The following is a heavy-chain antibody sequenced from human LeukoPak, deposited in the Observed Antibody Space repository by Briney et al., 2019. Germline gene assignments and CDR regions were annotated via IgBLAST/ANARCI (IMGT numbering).Heavy chain of an antibody. D-gene: IGHD6-13*01. V-gene: IGHV3-30*03. CDR3: ASHWAQQVVSDY. CDR1: GFTFSRFG. Sequence: GGSLRLSCVASGFTFSRFGMHWVRQAPGKGLEWVAVISYDGRNKYYADSMKGRFTISRDNSKNTLFLQMSSPRAEDTAVYYCASHWAQQVVSDYWGQGTLVTVSS. CDR2: ISYDGRNK. J-gene: IGHJ4*02.